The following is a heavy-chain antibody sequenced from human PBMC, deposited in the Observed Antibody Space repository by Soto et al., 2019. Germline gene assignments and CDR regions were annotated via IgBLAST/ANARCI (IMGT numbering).Heavy chain of an antibody. CDR1: GFTFTSSA. CDR2: IVVGSGNT. D-gene: IGHD3-22*01. J-gene: IGHJ3*02. CDR3: AADAYYYDSSGYLDAFDI. Sequence: SVKVSCKASGFTFTSSAVQWVRQARGQRLEWIGWIVVGSGNTNYAQKFQERVTITRDMSTSTAYMELSSLRSEDTAVYYCAADAYYYDSSGYLDAFDIWGQGTMVTVSS. V-gene: IGHV1-58*01.